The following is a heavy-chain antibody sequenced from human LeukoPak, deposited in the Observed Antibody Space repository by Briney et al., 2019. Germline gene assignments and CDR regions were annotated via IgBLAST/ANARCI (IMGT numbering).Heavy chain of an antibody. J-gene: IGHJ4*02. CDR3: AREKCIDY. V-gene: IGHV3-21*01. Sequence: NPGGSLRLSCAASGFTFSSYNMNWVRRPPGKGLEWVSSISSSSSYIYYADSVKGRFTISRDNAKNSLYLQMNSLRAEDTAVYYCAREKCIDYWGQGTLVTVSS. CDR1: GFTFSSYN. CDR2: ISSSSSYI.